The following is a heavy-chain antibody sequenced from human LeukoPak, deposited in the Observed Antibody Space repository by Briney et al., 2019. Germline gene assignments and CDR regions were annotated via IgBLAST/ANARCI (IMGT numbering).Heavy chain of an antibody. CDR3: ATNRYSSGWYSSGRFDS. V-gene: IGHV3-43*02. CDR1: GFTFDDYA. CDR2: ISGDGGST. J-gene: IGHJ4*02. Sequence: GGSLRLSCAASGFTFDDYAMHWVRQAPGKGLEWVSLISGDGGSTYYADSVKGRFTISRDNSKNSLYLQMNSLRTEDTALYYCATNRYSSGWYSSGRFDSWGQGTLVTVSS. D-gene: IGHD6-19*01.